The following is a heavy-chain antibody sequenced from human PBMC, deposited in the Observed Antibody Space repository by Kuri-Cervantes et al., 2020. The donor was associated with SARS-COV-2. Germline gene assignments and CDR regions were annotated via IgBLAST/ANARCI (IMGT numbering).Heavy chain of an antibody. CDR3: ARVQDIVVVPAAISRGAFDI. D-gene: IGHD2-2*01. J-gene: IGHJ3*02. V-gene: IGHV1-45*02. CDR2: ITAFNGNT. CDR1: GYTFTYRR. Sequence: SVKVSCKASGYTFTYRRLHWVRQAPGQALEWMGWITAFNGNTEYAQKVLDRVTITADRSINAAYMELSSLRSEDTAMYYCARVQDIVVVPAAISRGAFDIWGQGTMVTVSS.